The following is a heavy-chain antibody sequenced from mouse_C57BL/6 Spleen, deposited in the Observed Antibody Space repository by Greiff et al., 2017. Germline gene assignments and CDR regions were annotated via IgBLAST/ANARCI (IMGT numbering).Heavy chain of an antibody. CDR3: ARWDSSGFDY. J-gene: IGHJ2*01. Sequence: VQLKESGPELVKPGASVKISCKASGYSFTGYYMKWVKQSPEKSLEWIGEFNSSTGGTTYNQKFKAKATLTVDKSSSTAYMQLKSRTSEDSAVYYCARWDSSGFDYWGQGTTLTVSS. CDR1: GYSFTGYY. V-gene: IGHV1-42*01. D-gene: IGHD3-2*02. CDR2: FNSSTGGT.